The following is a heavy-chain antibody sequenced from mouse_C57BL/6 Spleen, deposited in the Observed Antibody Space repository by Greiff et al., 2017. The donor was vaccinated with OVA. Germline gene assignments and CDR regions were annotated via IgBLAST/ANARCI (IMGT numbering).Heavy chain of an antibody. V-gene: IGHV1-50*01. D-gene: IGHD4-1*02. J-gene: IGHJ3*01. Sequence: QVQLQQPGAELVKPGASVKLSCKASGYTFTSYWMQWVKQRPGQGLEWIGEIDPSDSYTNYNQKFKGKATLTVDTSSSTAYMQLSSLTSEDSAVYYCARGGQLGQDWFAYWGQGTLVTVSA. CDR1: GYTFTSYW. CDR3: ARGGQLGQDWFAY. CDR2: IDPSDSYT.